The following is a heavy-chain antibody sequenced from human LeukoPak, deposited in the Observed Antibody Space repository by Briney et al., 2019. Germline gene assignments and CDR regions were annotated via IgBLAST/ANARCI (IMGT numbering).Heavy chain of an antibody. CDR1: GYSISSGYY. Sequence: SETLSLTCTVSGYSISSGYYWGWIRQPPGKGLEWIGSIYHSGSTYYNPSLKSRVTISVDTSKNQFSLKLSSVTAADTAVYYCARVRMVRGVAAYYFDYWGQGTLVTVSS. CDR3: ARVRMVRGVAAYYFDY. D-gene: IGHD3-10*01. J-gene: IGHJ4*02. V-gene: IGHV4-38-2*02. CDR2: IYHSGST.